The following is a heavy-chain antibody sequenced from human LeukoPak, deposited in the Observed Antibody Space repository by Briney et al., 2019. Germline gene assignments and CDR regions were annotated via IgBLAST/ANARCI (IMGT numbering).Heavy chain of an antibody. J-gene: IGHJ4*02. CDR3: ARGLASGYPPIPFDY. CDR1: GGSFSGYY. V-gene: IGHV4-34*12. CDR2: IIDTGST. D-gene: IGHD3-3*01. Sequence: SKTLSLTCAVYGGSFSGYYWTWIRQPPGKGLEWIGEIIDTGSTKYNSSLKSRVTISVDTSKNQFSLSLDSVTAADTAVYYCARGLASGYPPIPFDYWGQGTLVTVSS.